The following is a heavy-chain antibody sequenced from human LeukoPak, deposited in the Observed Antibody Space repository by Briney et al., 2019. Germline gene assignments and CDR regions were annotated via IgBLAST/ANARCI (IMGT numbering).Heavy chain of an antibody. CDR3: AREFYDSSGYPNDY. Sequence: GGSLRLSCAASGFTVSSNYMSWVRQAPGKGLEGVSVIYSGGSTYYADSVKGRFTISRDNSKNTLYLQMNSLRAEDTAVYYCAREFYDSSGYPNDYWGQGTLVTVSS. D-gene: IGHD3-22*01. CDR2: IYSGGST. V-gene: IGHV3-53*01. J-gene: IGHJ4*02. CDR1: GFTVSSNY.